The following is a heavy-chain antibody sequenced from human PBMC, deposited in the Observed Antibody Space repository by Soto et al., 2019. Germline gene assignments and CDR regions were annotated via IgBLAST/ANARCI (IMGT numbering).Heavy chain of an antibody. D-gene: IGHD6-19*01. V-gene: IGHV3-33*01. CDR1: GFTFSSYG. CDR3: ARDVEQWYYMDV. J-gene: IGHJ6*03. CDR2: IWYDGSNK. Sequence: TGGSLRLSCAASGFTFSSYGMHWVRQAPGKGLEWVAVIWYDGSNKYYADSVKGRFTISRDNSKNTLYLQMNSLRAEDTAVYYCARDVEQWYYMDVWGKGTTVTVSS.